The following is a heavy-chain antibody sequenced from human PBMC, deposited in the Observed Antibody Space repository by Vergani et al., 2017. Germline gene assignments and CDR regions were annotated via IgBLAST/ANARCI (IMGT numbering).Heavy chain of an antibody. V-gene: IGHV1-2*02. CDR2: INPNSGGT. J-gene: IGHJ4*02. CDR1: GYTFTSYG. D-gene: IGHD3-10*01. CDR3: ASIPRSMVRGVGRDY. Sequence: QVQLVQSGAEVKKPGASVKVSCKASGYTFTSYGISWVRQAPGQGLEWMGWINPNSGGTNYAQKFQGRVTMTRDTSISTAYMELSRLRSDETAVYYCASIPRSMVRGVGRDYWGQGTLVTVSS.